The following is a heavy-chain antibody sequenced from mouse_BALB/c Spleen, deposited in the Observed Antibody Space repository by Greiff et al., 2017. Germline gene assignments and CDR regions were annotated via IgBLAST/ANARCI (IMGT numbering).Heavy chain of an antibody. CDR1: GFTFSSYG. Sequence: DVMLVESGGDLVKPGGSLKLSCAASGFTFSSYGMSWVRQTPDKRLEWVATISSGGSYTYYPDSVKGRFTISRDNAKNTLYLQMSSLKSEDTAMYYCARQGRYDFYAMDYWGQGTSVTVSS. CDR3: ARQGRYDFYAMDY. V-gene: IGHV5-6*02. CDR2: ISSGGSYT. J-gene: IGHJ4*01. D-gene: IGHD2-14*01.